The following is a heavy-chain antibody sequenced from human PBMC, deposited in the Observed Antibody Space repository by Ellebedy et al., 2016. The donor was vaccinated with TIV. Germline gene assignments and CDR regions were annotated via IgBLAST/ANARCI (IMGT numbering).Heavy chain of an antibody. D-gene: IGHD4-17*01. J-gene: IGHJ4*02. V-gene: IGHV4-39*01. Sequence: SETLSLTXTVSGGSISSSSYYWGWIRQPPGKGLEWIGSIYYSGSTYYNPSLKSRVTISVDTSKNQFSLKLSSVTASDTAMYYCARRMGRAVTTLPFDYWGQGTLVTVSS. CDR2: IYYSGST. CDR3: ARRMGRAVTTLPFDY. CDR1: GGSISSSSYY.